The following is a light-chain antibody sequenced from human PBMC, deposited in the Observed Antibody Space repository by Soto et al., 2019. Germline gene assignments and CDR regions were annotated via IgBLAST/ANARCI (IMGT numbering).Light chain of an antibody. J-gene: IGLJ1*01. CDR3: SSYTSSSTLYV. Sequence: QSVLTQPASVSGSPGQSITISCTGTSSDVGGYNYVSWYQQHPGKAPKLMIYEVSNRPSGVSNRFSGSKSGNTASLTISGLQAEEEADDYCSSYTSSSTLYVFGTGTKV. CDR1: SSDVGGYNY. CDR2: EVS. V-gene: IGLV2-14*01.